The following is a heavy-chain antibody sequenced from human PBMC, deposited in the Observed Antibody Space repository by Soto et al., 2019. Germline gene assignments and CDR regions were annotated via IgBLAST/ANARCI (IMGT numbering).Heavy chain of an antibody. Sequence: SPTLSLTCTVSGGSVSSGDYYRSWIRQPPGKGLEWIAYVYYTGCSYYNPSLKSRATISIDTSKKQFSLKMNSVTAADTAVYYCARDYRSGYDNWGKGVLVTVSP. D-gene: IGHD6-19*01. CDR1: GGSVSSGDYY. J-gene: IGHJ4*02. CDR2: VYYTGCS. V-gene: IGHV4-30-4*01. CDR3: ARDYRSGYDN.